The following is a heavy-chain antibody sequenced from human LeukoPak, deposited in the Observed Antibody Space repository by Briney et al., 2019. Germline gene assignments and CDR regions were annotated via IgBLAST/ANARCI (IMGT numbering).Heavy chain of an antibody. D-gene: IGHD2-2*01. J-gene: IGHJ6*04. Sequence: GGSLRLSCAASGFTFSSYAMSWVRQAPGKGLEWVSAISGSGGSTYYADSVKGRFTISRDNSKNTLYLQMNSLRAEGTAVYYCAKTGSTAPHYYGMDVWGKGTTVTVSS. CDR2: ISGSGGST. CDR1: GFTFSSYA. V-gene: IGHV3-23*01. CDR3: AKTGSTAPHYYGMDV.